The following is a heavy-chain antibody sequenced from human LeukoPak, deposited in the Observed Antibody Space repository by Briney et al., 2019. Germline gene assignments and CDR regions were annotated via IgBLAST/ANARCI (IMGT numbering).Heavy chain of an antibody. D-gene: IGHD2-2*01. CDR3: ARDTSAFLTGYYYMDV. Sequence: GGSLRLSCVASGFTFDEYGMSWVRQAQGKGLEWVSGISLNGGATGYADSVKGRFTISRDNGKNSLYLQMNSLRADDTAVYYCARDTSAFLTGYYYMDVWGKGTTVTVSS. V-gene: IGHV3-20*04. CDR1: GFTFDEYG. CDR2: ISLNGGAT. J-gene: IGHJ6*03.